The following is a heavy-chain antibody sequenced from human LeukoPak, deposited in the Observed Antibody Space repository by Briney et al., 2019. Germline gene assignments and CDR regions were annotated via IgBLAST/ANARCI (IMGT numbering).Heavy chain of an antibody. CDR3: AKNRPRYFDWLFIPHY. D-gene: IGHD3-9*01. CDR2: IRYDASNK. J-gene: IGHJ4*02. Sequence: GGSLRLSCAASGFTFSNAWMSWVRQAPGKGLEWVAFIRYDASNKYYADSVKGRFTISRDNSKNTLYLQMNSLRAEDTAVYYCAKNRPRYFDWLFIPHYWGQGTLVTVSS. V-gene: IGHV3-30*02. CDR1: GFTFSNAW.